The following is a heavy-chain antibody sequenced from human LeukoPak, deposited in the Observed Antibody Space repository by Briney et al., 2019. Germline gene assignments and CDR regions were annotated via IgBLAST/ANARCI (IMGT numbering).Heavy chain of an antibody. CDR1: GGSISSGGYY. D-gene: IGHD4-17*01. CDR3: ARDGPHYGDYPPEYGMDV. V-gene: IGHV4-31*03. CDR2: IYYSGST. Sequence: PSQTLSLTCTVSGGSISSGGYYWSWIRQHPGKGLEWIGYIYYSGSTYYNPSLKSRVTISVDTSKNQFSLKLSSVTAADTAVYYCARDGPHYGDYPPEYGMDVWGQGTTVTVSS. J-gene: IGHJ6*02.